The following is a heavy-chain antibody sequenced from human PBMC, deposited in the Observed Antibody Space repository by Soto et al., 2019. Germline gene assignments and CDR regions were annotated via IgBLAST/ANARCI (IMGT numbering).Heavy chain of an antibody. V-gene: IGHV4-31*11. CDR3: AREDAARIERWFDA. J-gene: IGHJ5*02. CDR2: IYSSGST. D-gene: IGHD6-6*01. CDR1: GGSIISASYS. Sequence: SETLSLTCAVSGGSIISASYSWNWIRQSPGRGLEWIGHIYSSGSTYYNPSLKSRVSISVDTSNNQFSLKLTSVTAADTAVYFCAREDAARIERWFDAWGQGILVTVPS.